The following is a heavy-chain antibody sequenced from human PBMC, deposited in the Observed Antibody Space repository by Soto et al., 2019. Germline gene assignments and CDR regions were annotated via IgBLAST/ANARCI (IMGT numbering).Heavy chain of an antibody. CDR1: GYTLTELS. CDR2: FDPEDGET. D-gene: IGHD3-22*01. CDR3: ATPLGYYDSSGYYRDY. V-gene: IGHV1-24*01. Sequence: QVPLVQSGAEVKKPGASVKVSCKVSGYTLTELSMHWVRQAPGKGLEWMGGFDPEDGETIYAQKFQGRVTMTEDTSTDTAYMELSSLRSEDTAVYYCATPLGYYDSSGYYRDYWGQGTLVTVSS. J-gene: IGHJ4*02.